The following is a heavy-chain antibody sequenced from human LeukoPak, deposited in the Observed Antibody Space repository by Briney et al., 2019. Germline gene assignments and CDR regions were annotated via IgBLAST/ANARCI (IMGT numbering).Heavy chain of an antibody. D-gene: IGHD2-21*01. CDR3: ARDRTALVVVIATEYYLDY. CDR2: INPNSGGT. J-gene: IGHJ4*02. Sequence: ASVKVSCKASGYTFTGYYMHWVRQAPGQGLEWMGWINPNSGGTNYAQKFQGRVTMTRDTSISTAYMELSRLRSDDTAVYYCARDRTALVVVIATEYYLDYWGQGTLVTVSS. V-gene: IGHV1-2*02. CDR1: GYTFTGYY.